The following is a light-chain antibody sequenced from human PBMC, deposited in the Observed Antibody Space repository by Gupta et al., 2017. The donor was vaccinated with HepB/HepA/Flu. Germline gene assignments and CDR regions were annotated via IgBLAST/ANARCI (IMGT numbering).Light chain of an antibody. Sequence: QSPLPQPPSASGSPGQSVTISCTGTSSDVGGYNFVSWFQQHPGKVPKLMIYDVSKRPSGVPDRFSGSKAGNTASLTISGLQTEDEADYYCSSYASSNNVFFGGGTKLTVL. CDR1: SSDVGGYNF. J-gene: IGLJ2*01. CDR2: DVS. V-gene: IGLV2-8*01. CDR3: SSYASSNNVF.